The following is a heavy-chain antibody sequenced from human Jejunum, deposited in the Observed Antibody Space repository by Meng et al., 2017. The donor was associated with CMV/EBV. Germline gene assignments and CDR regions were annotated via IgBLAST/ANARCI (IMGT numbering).Heavy chain of an antibody. V-gene: IGHV3-7*01. Sequence: SGFTFSSYGMSWVRQAQGKGLEGVANIKQDGSEKYSVDSVKGRFTNSRDNDKNSLYLQLNSLRAEDTAVYYCARQKCGGDCDMDVWGQGTTVTVSS. CDR2: IKQDGSEK. CDR3: ARQKCGGDCDMDV. CDR1: GFTFSSYG. J-gene: IGHJ6*02. D-gene: IGHD2-21*01.